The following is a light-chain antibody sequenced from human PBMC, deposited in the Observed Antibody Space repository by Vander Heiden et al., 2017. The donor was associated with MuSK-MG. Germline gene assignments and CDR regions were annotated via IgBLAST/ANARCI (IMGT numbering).Light chain of an antibody. CDR3: QFWAGTGGGDNLV. CDR1: NSGRLS. CDR2: DDS. J-gene: IGLJ3*02. Sequence: SYVLTQPPSVSVAPGQTARIACGGNNSGRLSGDWYQQGTGQAPVWGVFDDSDRPSGIPDRVSGSKFGNTATVTISSVEAVEEGDDVCQFWAGTGGGDNLVFGGGTKLTVL. V-gene: IGLV3-21*02.